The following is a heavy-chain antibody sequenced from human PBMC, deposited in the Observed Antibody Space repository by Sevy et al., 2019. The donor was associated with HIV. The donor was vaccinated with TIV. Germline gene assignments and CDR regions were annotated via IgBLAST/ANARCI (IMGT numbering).Heavy chain of an antibody. V-gene: IGHV3-23*01. D-gene: IGHD4-17*01. Sequence: GGSLRLSCAASGFIFSKFALSWVRQAPGRGLEWVSAMSGNDGSTYYAASVKGRFTISRDISENMLYLLMNSLRAEDTAVYYCAKDFSYGGNSWNFDFWGQGTLVTVSS. CDR1: GFIFSKFA. J-gene: IGHJ4*02. CDR3: AKDFSYGGNSWNFDF. CDR2: MSGNDGST.